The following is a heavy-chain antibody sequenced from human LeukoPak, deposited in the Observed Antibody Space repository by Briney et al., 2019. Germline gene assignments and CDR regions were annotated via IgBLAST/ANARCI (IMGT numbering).Heavy chain of an antibody. Sequence: ASVKVSCKVSGYTLTELSMHWVRQAPGKGLEWMGGFVPEHGETIYAQKFQGRVTMTEDTSTDTAYMELSSLRSEDTAVYYCATGGGRLRYYYYYYGMDVWGQGTTVTVSS. CDR2: FVPEHGET. J-gene: IGHJ6*02. V-gene: IGHV1-24*01. D-gene: IGHD4-17*01. CDR3: ATGGGRLRYYYYYYGMDV. CDR1: GYTLTELS.